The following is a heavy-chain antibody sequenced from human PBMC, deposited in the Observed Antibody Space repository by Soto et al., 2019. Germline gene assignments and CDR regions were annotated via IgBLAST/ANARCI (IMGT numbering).Heavy chain of an antibody. V-gene: IGHV3-33*01. CDR1: GFTFSSYG. Sequence: GGPLRLSCAASGFTFSSYGMHWVRQAPGKGLEWVAVIWYDGSNKYYADSVKGRFTISRDNSKNTLYLQMNSLRAEDTAVYYCARGGSIAAAQGWFDPWGQGALVTVSS. CDR3: ARGGSIAAAQGWFDP. J-gene: IGHJ5*02. D-gene: IGHD6-13*01. CDR2: IWYDGSNK.